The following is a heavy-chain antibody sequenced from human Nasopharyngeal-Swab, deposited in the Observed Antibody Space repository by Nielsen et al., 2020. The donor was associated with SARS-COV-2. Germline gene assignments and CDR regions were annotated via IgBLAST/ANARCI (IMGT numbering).Heavy chain of an antibody. CDR3: ITGVLWFGELSDY. Sequence: GESLKISCAASGFTFSNAWMSWVRQAPGKGLEWVGRIKSKTDGGTTDYAAPVKGRFTISRDDSKNTLYLQMNSLKTEDTAVYYCITGVLWFGELSDYWGQGTLVTVSS. V-gene: IGHV3-15*01. J-gene: IGHJ4*02. CDR2: IKSKTDGGTT. D-gene: IGHD3-10*01. CDR1: GFTFSNAW.